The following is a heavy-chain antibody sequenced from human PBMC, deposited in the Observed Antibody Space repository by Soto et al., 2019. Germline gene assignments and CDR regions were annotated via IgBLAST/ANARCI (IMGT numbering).Heavy chain of an antibody. CDR1: GYSFTSYG. CDR2: ISAYNGNT. D-gene: IGHD2-2*01. Sequence: ASVNVSCKASGYSFTSYGFSWVRQAPGQGLEWMGWISAYNGNTNYAQKLQGRGTMTTDTSTSTAYMGLRSLRSDDTAVYYCARVPVFFCSTCCYGHDLFACWGQGTTVPVSS. J-gene: IGHJ6*02. CDR3: ARVPVFFCSTCCYGHDLFAC. V-gene: IGHV1-18*01.